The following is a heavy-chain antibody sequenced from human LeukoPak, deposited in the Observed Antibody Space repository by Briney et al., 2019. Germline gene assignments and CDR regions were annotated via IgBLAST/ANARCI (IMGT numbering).Heavy chain of an antibody. CDR2: FDPEDGET. CDR1: GYTLTELS. V-gene: IGHV1-24*01. J-gene: IGHJ4*02. Sequence: ASVKVSCKVSGYTLTELSMHWVRQAPGKGLGWMGGFDPEDGETIYAQKFQGRVTMTEDTSTDTAYMELSSLRSEDTAVYYCAAVVRERWLQLGYFDYRGEGTLVTVSS. D-gene: IGHD5-24*01. CDR3: AAVVRERWLQLGYFDY.